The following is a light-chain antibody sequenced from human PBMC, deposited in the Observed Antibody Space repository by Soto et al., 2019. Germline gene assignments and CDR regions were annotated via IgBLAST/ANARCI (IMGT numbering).Light chain of an antibody. Sequence: QSALTKPPSASGIPGQRVTISCSGSSSNIGSNTVNWYQQLPGTAPKLLIYSNNQRPSGVPDRFSGSKSGTSASLAISGLQSEDEADYYCAAWDDSLNGVVFGGGTKVTVL. J-gene: IGLJ2*01. CDR2: SNN. CDR1: SSNIGSNT. V-gene: IGLV1-44*01. CDR3: AAWDDSLNGVV.